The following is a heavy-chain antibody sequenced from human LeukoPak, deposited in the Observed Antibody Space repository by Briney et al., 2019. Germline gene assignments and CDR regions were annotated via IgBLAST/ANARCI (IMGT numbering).Heavy chain of an antibody. CDR3: ARDIRDRHYYDSSGAPDY. V-gene: IGHV3-7*01. CDR2: IKQDGSEK. Sequence: GGSLRLSCAASGFTFSSHAMSWVRQAPGKGLEWVANIKQDGSEKYYVDSVKGRFTISRDNAKNSLYLQMNSLRAEDTAVYYCARDIRDRHYYDSSGAPDYWGQGTLVTVSS. CDR1: GFTFSSHA. D-gene: IGHD3-22*01. J-gene: IGHJ4*02.